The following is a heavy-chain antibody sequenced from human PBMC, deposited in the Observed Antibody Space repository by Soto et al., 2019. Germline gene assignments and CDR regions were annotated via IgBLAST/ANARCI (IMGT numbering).Heavy chain of an antibody. J-gene: IGHJ4*02. CDR3: ARTLHGDSTGAFDY. CDR2: VSFDGTNQ. D-gene: IGHD2-21*02. Sequence: QVQLVESGGGVVQPGRSLRLSCAASGFTFSNSGMHWVRQTPGKGLEWVALVSFDGTNQYYADSVKGRFTISRDNFKNTLVLQMHILRAEDTALYYCARTLHGDSTGAFDYWGLGTLVTVSS. V-gene: IGHV3-30*03. CDR1: GFTFSNSG.